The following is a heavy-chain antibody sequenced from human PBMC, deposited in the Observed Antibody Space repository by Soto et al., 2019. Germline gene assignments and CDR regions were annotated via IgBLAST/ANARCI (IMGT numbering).Heavy chain of an antibody. V-gene: IGHV1-69*02. D-gene: IGHD3-22*01. Sequence: SVKVSCKASGGTFSSYTISWVRQAPGQGLEWMGRIIPILGIANYAQKFQGRVTITADKSTSTAYMELSSLRSEDTAVYYCARFTFPYYYDSSGYYFGAFDIWGQGTMVTVSS. CDR3: ARFTFPYYYDSSGYYFGAFDI. CDR2: IIPILGIA. CDR1: GGTFSSYT. J-gene: IGHJ3*02.